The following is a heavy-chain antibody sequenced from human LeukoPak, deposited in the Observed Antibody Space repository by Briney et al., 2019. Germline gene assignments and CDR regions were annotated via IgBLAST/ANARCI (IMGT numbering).Heavy chain of an antibody. Sequence: ASVKVSCKASGYTFTSYSISWVRQAPGQGLEWMGWISAYNGNTIYAQRVKGRVTMTTDTSTSTAYMELRSLKSDDTAVYYCARASYCSDGSCYSDYWGQGTLVTVSS. D-gene: IGHD2-15*01. CDR2: ISAYNGNT. J-gene: IGHJ4*02. CDR3: ARASYCSDGSCYSDY. CDR1: GYTFTSYS. V-gene: IGHV1-18*01.